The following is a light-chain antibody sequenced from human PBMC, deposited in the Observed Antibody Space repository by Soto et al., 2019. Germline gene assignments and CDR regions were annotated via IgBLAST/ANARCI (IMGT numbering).Light chain of an antibody. V-gene: IGLV2-14*01. Sequence: QSALTQPASVSGSPRQSITISCTGTSSDVGDGDFVSWYQQRPGNAPKLMIYKVSNRPSGVSNRFSGSKSGNTASLTISGLQAEDEADYYCCSYTRSYTWVFGGGTKVTFL. CDR1: SSDVGDGDF. J-gene: IGLJ3*02. CDR2: KVS. CDR3: CSYTRSYTWV.